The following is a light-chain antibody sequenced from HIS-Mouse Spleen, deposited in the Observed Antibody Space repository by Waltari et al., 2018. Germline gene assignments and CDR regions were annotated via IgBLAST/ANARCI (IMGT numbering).Light chain of an antibody. V-gene: IGKV1-5*03. CDR1: QSISSW. CDR3: QQYNSYPWT. J-gene: IGKJ2*02. Sequence: DIQMTQPPSSLSASVGDRVTITCRASQSISSWLAWYQQKPGKAPKLLIYKASSLESGVPSRFSGSGSGTEFTLTISSLQPDDFATYYCQQYNSYPWTFGQGTKLEIK. CDR2: KAS.